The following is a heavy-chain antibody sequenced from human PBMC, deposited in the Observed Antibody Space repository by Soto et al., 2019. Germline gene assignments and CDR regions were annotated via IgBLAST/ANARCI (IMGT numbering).Heavy chain of an antibody. V-gene: IGHV3-15*01. CDR3: XIDCSCGSCYHQFDY. J-gene: IGHJ4*02. D-gene: IGHD2-15*01. Sequence: EVQLVESGGGLVKPGGSLRLSCAASGFTFSNAWMSWVRQAPGKGLEWVGRIKSKTDGGTTDYAAPVKGRFTISRDDSKNTLXXQXXXLKTEDTAVYYCXIDCSCGSCYHQFDYWCQGTLVTVSS. CDR2: IKSKTDGGTT. CDR1: GFTFSNAW.